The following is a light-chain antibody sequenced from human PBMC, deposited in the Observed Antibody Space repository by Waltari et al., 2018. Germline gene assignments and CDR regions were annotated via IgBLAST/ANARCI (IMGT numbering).Light chain of an antibody. CDR2: DVS. V-gene: IGLV2-14*03. J-gene: IGLJ2*01. CDR1: SSDVGGYNY. Sequence: HSALTQPASVSGSPGQSITISCTGTSSDVGGYNYVSWYQQHPGKAPKLMIYDVSNRPSVVSHRFSGPKSGNTASLTISGLQAEDEADYYCSSYISSDTLELFGGGTSLTVL. CDR3: SSYISSDTLEL.